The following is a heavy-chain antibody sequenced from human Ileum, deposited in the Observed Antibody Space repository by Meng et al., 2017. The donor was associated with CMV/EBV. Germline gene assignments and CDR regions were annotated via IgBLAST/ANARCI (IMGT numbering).Heavy chain of an antibody. D-gene: IGHD5/OR15-5a*01. J-gene: IGHJ4*02. CDR2: IYRGGST. CDR1: GDFISSSRFY. Sequence: SETLSLTCTVSGDFISSSRFYWGWIRQPPGKGLEWIGNIYRGGSTYYNPSLKSRVVISVDTSKNQFSLTLSSVTAADTAVYYCARDREQVYDYWGQGTRVTVSS. V-gene: IGHV4-39*07. CDR3: ARDREQVYDY.